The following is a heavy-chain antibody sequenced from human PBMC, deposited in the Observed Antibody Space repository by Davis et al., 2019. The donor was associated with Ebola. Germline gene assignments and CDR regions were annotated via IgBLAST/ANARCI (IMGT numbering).Heavy chain of an antibody. V-gene: IGHV1-2*04. J-gene: IGHJ4*02. D-gene: IGHD2-15*01. Sequence: ASVKVSCKASGYTFTGYYMHWVRQAPGQGLEWMGWINPNSGGTNYAQKFQGWVTMTRDTSISTAYMELSRLRSDDTAVYYCARDPETNYPGGDCSGGSCYSGLPDYWGQGTLVTVSS. CDR1: GYTFTGYY. CDR2: INPNSGGT. CDR3: ARDPETNYPGGDCSGGSCYSGLPDY.